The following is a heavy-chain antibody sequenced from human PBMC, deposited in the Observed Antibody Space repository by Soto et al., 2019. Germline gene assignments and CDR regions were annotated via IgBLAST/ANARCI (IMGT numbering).Heavy chain of an antibody. CDR2: ISAYNGNT. CDR1: GYTFTSYG. J-gene: IGHJ4*02. V-gene: IGHV1-18*01. D-gene: IGHD5-12*01. CDR3: ARMYGGYDGEVYYFDY. Sequence: ASVKVSCKASGYTFTSYGISWVRQAPGQGPEWMGWISAYNGNTNYAQKLQGRVTMTTDTSTSTAYMELRSLRSDDTAVYYCARMYGGYDGEVYYFDYWGQGTLVTVSS.